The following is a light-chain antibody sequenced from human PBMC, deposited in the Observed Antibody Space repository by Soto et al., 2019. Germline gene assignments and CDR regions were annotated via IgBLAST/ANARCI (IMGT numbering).Light chain of an antibody. CDR3: QQYYNTPLT. CDR1: QTVLSNSNYKNY. Sequence: DIVMTQSPDSLTVSLGERANINCRSSQTVLSNSNYKNYLAWYQQKPGQPPKLLIYWASTRQSGVPDRFTGSGSGSDFTLTISSLQAEDVAVYFCQQYYNTPLTFGGGTKVEIK. J-gene: IGKJ4*01. V-gene: IGKV4-1*01. CDR2: WAS.